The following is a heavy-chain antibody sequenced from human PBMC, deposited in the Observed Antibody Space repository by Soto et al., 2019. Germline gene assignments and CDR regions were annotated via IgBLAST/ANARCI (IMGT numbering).Heavy chain of an antibody. CDR2: INPSGGST. D-gene: IGHD3-3*01. CDR1: GYAFTSYH. J-gene: IGHJ6*02. V-gene: IGHV1-46*01. CDR3: ARNGADRFSGPHRYYYYGMDV. Sequence: ASVKVSCKASGYAFTSYHMHWVRQAPGQGLEWMGIINPSGGSTSYAQKFQGRVIMTRDTSTTTVYMELSSLRSEDTAVYYCARNGADRFSGPHRYYYYGMDVWGQGTTVTVSS.